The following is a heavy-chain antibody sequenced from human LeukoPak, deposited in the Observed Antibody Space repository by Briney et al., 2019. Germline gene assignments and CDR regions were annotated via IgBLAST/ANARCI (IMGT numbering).Heavy chain of an antibody. V-gene: IGHV3-48*04. Sequence: GGSLRLSCAASGFTFSSYSMNWVRQAPGKGLEWVSYISSSSSTIYYADSVKGRFTISRDNAKNSLYLQMNSLRAEDTAVYYCARDPRGYSGYDTPYFDYWGQGTLVTVSS. CDR3: ARDPRGYSGYDTPYFDY. CDR2: ISSSSSTI. CDR1: GFTFSSYS. J-gene: IGHJ4*02. D-gene: IGHD5-12*01.